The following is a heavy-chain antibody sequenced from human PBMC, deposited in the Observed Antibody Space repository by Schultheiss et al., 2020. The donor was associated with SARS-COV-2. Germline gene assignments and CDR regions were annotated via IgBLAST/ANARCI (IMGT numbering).Heavy chain of an antibody. CDR2: ISSSSSTI. V-gene: IGHV3-48*01. CDR3: ARPVVGTRNALDI. CDR1: GFTFSSYS. D-gene: IGHD6-19*01. Sequence: GGSLRLSCAASGFTFSSYSMNWVRQAPGKGLEWVSYISSSSSTIYYADSVKGRFTISRDNAKNSLYLQMNSLRAEETAVYYCARPVVGTRNALDIWGQGTTVTVSS. J-gene: IGHJ3*02.